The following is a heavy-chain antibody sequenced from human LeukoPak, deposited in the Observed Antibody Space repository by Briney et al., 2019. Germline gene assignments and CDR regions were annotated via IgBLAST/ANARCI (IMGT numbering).Heavy chain of an antibody. V-gene: IGHV4-34*01. CDR1: GGSFSGYY. J-gene: IGHJ4*02. D-gene: IGHD6-19*01. CDR3: ARRRLYYFDY. CDR2: INHSGST. Sequence: SETLSLTCAVYGGSFSGYYWSWIRQPPGKGLEWIGEINHSGSTNYNPSLKSRVTISVDTSKNQFSLKLSSVTAADTAVYYCARRRLYYFDYWGQGTLVTVSS.